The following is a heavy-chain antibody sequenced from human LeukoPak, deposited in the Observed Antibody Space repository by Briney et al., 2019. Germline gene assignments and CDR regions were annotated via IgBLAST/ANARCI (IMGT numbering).Heavy chain of an antibody. V-gene: IGHV4-34*01. CDR3: AREKYYYYDSSGYYFDY. Sequence: SETLSLTCAVYGGSFSGYYWSWIRQPPGKGLEWIGSIYYSGSTYYNPSLKSRVTISVDTSKNQFSLKLSSVTAADTAVYYCAREKYYYYDSSGYYFDYWGQGTLVTVSS. CDR1: GGSFSGYY. J-gene: IGHJ4*02. CDR2: IYYSGST. D-gene: IGHD3-22*01.